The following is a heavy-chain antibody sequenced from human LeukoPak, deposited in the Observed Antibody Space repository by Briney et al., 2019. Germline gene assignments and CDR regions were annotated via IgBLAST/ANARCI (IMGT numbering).Heavy chain of an antibody. CDR2: ISSSSSTI. V-gene: IGHV3-48*01. CDR1: GFTFSSYS. J-gene: IGHJ6*02. D-gene: IGHD3-3*01. Sequence: GGSLRLSCAASGFTFSSYSMNWVRQAPGKGLEWVSYISSSSSTIYYADSVKGRFTISRDSAKNSLYLQMNSLRAEDTAVYYCARGPLRFLTDVWGQGTTVTVSS. CDR3: ARGPLRFLTDV.